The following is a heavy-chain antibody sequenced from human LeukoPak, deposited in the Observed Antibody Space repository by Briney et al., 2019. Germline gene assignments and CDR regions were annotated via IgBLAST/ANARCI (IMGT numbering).Heavy chain of an antibody. Sequence: SVNVSCKASGGTFSSYAISWVRQAPGQGLEWMGGIIPIFGTANYAQKFQGSVTITADESTSTAYMELSSLRSEDTAVYYCARDAGATSLYNWFDPWGQGTLVTVSS. D-gene: IGHD1-26*01. CDR3: ARDAGATSLYNWFDP. V-gene: IGHV1-69*13. CDR1: GGTFSSYA. CDR2: IIPIFGTA. J-gene: IGHJ5*02.